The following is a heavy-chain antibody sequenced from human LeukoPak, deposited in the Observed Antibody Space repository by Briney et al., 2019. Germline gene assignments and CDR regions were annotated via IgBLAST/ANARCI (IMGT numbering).Heavy chain of an antibody. CDR2: IKQDGSEK. V-gene: IGHV3-7*01. D-gene: IGHD1/OR15-1a*01. J-gene: IGHJ4*02. CDR3: ARDPNRQGIDF. Sequence: GSLRLSCAASGFTFSSYWMSWVRQAPGKGLEWVAKIKQDGSEKYFVDSVKGRFTISRDNAKNSVYLQMNSLRAEDTAVYYCARDPNRQGIDFWGQGTLVTVSS. CDR1: GFTFSSYW.